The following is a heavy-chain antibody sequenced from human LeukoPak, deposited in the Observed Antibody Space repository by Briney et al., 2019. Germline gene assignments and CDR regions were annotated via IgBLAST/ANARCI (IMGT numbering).Heavy chain of an antibody. Sequence: GASVKVSCKASGYTFTGYYMHWVRQAPGQGLEWMGWINPSSGGTNYAQKFQGRVTMTRDTSISTAYMELSRLRSDDTAVYYCARYDGNYYYYYMDVWGKGTTVTVSS. CDR1: GYTFTGYY. CDR3: ARYDGNYYYYYMDV. CDR2: INPSSGGT. J-gene: IGHJ6*03. V-gene: IGHV1-2*02. D-gene: IGHD4-23*01.